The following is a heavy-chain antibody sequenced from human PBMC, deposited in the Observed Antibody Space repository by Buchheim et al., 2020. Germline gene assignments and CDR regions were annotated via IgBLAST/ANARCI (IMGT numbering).Heavy chain of an antibody. CDR3: VREGGETCTRISCANWFDL. CDR2: LYIGGVT. D-gene: IGHD2-2*01. CDR1: GLTVTNYF. J-gene: IGHJ5*02. Sequence: EVQLVESGGGLVQPGGSLRLSCAASGLTVTNYFMSWVRQAPGKGLEWVSTLYIGGVTQYGDSVRDRFTVSRDSSKNTVYLEMNNLRPEDTAVYYCVREGGETCTRISCANWFDLWGQGTL. V-gene: IGHV3-66*01.